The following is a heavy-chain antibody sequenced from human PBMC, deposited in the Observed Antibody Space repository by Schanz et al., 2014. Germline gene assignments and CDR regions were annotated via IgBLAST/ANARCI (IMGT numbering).Heavy chain of an antibody. CDR3: AKQIHYDILTVTRN. Sequence: EGQLAESGGGLVQPGGSLRLSCAASGFTFNSYAMSWVRQAPGKGLEWLSALSGSVGSTYYADSVKGRFTISRDNSKNTMYLQMNSLRAEDTAVYYCAKQIHYDILTVTRNWGQGTLVTVSS. CDR2: LSGSVGST. V-gene: IGHV3-23*04. CDR1: GFTFNSYA. D-gene: IGHD3-9*01. J-gene: IGHJ4*02.